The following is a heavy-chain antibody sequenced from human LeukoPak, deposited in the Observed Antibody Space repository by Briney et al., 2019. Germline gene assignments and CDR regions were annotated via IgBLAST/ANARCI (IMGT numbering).Heavy chain of an antibody. CDR3: AGGLSTQGYYFDY. D-gene: IGHD2-2*01. CDR1: GYTFTSYY. V-gene: IGHV1-46*01. J-gene: IGHJ4*02. CDR2: INPSGGST. Sequence: ASVKVSCKASGYTFTSYYMHWVRQAPGQGLEWMGIINPSGGSTSYAQKLQGRVTMTRDMSTSTVYMELSSLRSEDTAVYYCAGGLSTQGYYFDYWGQGTLVTVSS.